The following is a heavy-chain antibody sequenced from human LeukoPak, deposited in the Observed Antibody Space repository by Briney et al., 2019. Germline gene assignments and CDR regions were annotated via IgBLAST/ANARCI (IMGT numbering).Heavy chain of an antibody. V-gene: IGHV3-7*01. D-gene: IGHD1-26*01. Sequence: GRSLRLSCAASGFTFSSYSMNWVRQAPGRGLEWVAYIKKDGSEKYYVDSLKGRFTIARDNAKNSLYLQMNSLRVEDTAVYYCASSYSRGFVNRGQGTLVTVSS. CDR3: ASSYSRGFVN. J-gene: IGHJ4*02. CDR1: GFTFSSYS. CDR2: IKKDGSEK.